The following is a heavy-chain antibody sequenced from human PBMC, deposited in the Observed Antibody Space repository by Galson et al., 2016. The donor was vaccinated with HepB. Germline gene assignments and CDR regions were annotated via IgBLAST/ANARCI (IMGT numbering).Heavy chain of an antibody. CDR3: ARDRGGDYDILHGSYNVGFFDY. D-gene: IGHD3-9*01. CDR1: GFTFSDYS. J-gene: IGHJ4*02. V-gene: IGHV3-48*01. Sequence: SLRLSCAASGFTFSDYSMNWVRQAPGKGLEWVSYISTSSATIHYADSVKGRFTISRDNAKNTLYLQMNSLRAEDTAVYYCARDRGGDYDILHGSYNVGFFDYWGQGTLVSVSP. CDR2: ISTSSATI.